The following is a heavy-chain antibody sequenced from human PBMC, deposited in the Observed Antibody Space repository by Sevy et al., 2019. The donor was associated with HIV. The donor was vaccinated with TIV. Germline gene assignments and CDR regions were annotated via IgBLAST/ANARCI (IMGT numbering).Heavy chain of an antibody. D-gene: IGHD1-1*01. CDR2: MYSSGTT. J-gene: IGHJ4*02. CDR1: GGSLNNYF. CDR3: ARESIGATGDFDY. Sequence: SETLSLTCTVSGGSLNNYFWSWLRQPPGKGLEWIGYMYSSGTTNYNPSLKSRVTISVDTSKNKFSLKVRSVTAADTAVYYCARESIGATGDFDYWGQGTLVTVSS. V-gene: IGHV4-59*01.